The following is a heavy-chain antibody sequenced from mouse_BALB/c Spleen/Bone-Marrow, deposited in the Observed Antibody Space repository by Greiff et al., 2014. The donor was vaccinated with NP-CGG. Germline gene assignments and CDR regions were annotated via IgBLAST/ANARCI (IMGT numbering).Heavy chain of an antibody. V-gene: IGHV5-17*02. CDR1: GFTFSSFG. CDR2: ISSGSSTI. J-gene: IGHJ4*01. CDR3: ARSPYGYDGRDY. Sequence: EVNVVESGGGLVQPGGSRKLSCAASGFTFSSFGMHWVRQAPEKGLEWVAYISSGSSTIYYADTVKGRFTISRDNPKNTLFLQMTSLRSEDTAMYYCARSPYGYDGRDYWGQGTSVTVSS. D-gene: IGHD2-2*01.